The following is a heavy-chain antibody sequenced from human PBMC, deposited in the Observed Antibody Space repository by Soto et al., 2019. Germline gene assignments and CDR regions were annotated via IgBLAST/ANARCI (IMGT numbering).Heavy chain of an antibody. CDR2: ITVGDVT. D-gene: IGHD4-4*01. CDR1: GFSVSNYH. J-gene: IGHJ4*02. V-gene: IGHV3-66*01. Sequence: EVQLVDSGGGLVQPGGSLRLSCAASGFSVSNYHMNWVRQAPGKGPEWVSIITVGDVTYYAESVKGRFTISRDISRNTVYLQMNSLRGDDTAVYYCAGGRDYSKGGDHCGQGTLVIVSS. CDR3: AGGRDYSKGGDH.